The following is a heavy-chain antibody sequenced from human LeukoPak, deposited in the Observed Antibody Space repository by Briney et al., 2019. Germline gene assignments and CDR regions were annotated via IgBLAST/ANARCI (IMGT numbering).Heavy chain of an antibody. V-gene: IGHV4-30-2*01. D-gene: IGHD6-6*01. CDR3: ARATQSDIGSSSEGDFDY. J-gene: IGHJ4*02. CDR1: GGSISSGGYY. CDR2: IYHSGST. Sequence: SQTLSLTCTVSGGSISSGGYYWSWIRQPPGKGLEWIGYIYHSGSTYYNPSLKSRVTISVDRSKNQFSLKLSSVTAADTAVYYCARATQSDIGSSSEGDFDYWGQGTLVTVSS.